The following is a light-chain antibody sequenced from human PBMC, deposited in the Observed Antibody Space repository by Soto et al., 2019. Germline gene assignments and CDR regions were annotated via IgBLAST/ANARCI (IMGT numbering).Light chain of an antibody. CDR1: HRVSSY. V-gene: IGKV3-15*01. CDR2: GAS. CDR3: QQYNNWPLT. Sequence: EIVMTQSPDILSVSPGERATLSCRASHRVSSYLAWYQQKPGQAPRLLIYGASTRATGIPARFSGSGSGTEFTLTISSLQSEDFAVYYCQQYNNWPLTFGQGTKVDIK. J-gene: IGKJ1*01.